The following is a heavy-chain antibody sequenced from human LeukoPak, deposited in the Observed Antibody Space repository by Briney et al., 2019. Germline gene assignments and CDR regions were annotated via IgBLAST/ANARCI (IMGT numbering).Heavy chain of an antibody. Sequence: GVSLRLSCAASGFTFSTYGIHWVRQAPGKGLEWVAVISYDGSNKYYADSVKGRFTISRDNSKNTLYLQMISLRAEDTAVYYCARADVYIFDYWGQGTRVTVSS. V-gene: IGHV3-30-3*01. CDR1: GFTFSTYG. J-gene: IGHJ4*02. CDR3: ARADVYIFDY. D-gene: IGHD5/OR15-5a*01. CDR2: ISYDGSNK.